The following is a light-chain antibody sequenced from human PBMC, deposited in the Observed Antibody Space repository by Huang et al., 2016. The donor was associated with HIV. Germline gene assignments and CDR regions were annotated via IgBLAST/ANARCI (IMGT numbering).Light chain of an antibody. CDR2: GAS. V-gene: IGKV3-20*01. CDR1: QSVSSSY. J-gene: IGKJ4*01. Sequence: EIILTQSPGTLSLSPGERATLSCRASQSVSSSYLAWYQQNPGQAPRLLISGASSRATGIPDRFSGSGSGTDFTLTINRLEPEDFAVYYCQQYGDSLTFGGGTKVEIK. CDR3: QQYGDSLT.